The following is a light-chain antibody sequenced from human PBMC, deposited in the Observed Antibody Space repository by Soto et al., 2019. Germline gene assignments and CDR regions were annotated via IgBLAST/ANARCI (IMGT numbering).Light chain of an antibody. J-gene: IGLJ3*02. V-gene: IGLV2-23*01. Sequence: QSALTQPASVSGSPGQSITISCTGTSGDVGGYYYVSWYQQLPGKAPKLMIYEASQRPSAISHRFSGSKSGNTASLTISGLQTEDEANYYCCSYAGRSTWVFGGGTKLTVL. CDR2: EAS. CDR3: CSYAGRSTWV. CDR1: SGDVGGYYY.